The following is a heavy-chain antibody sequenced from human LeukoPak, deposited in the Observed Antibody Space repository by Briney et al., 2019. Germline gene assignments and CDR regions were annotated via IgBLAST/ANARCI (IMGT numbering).Heavy chain of an antibody. CDR2: IPYDGSHK. J-gene: IGHJ4*02. D-gene: IGHD2-21*01. CDR1: GFTYSRFS. CDR3: ASDPNRLADNGGDYFDN. V-gene: IGHV3-30*06. Sequence: PGRSLGLSCVASGFTYSRFSKHWVRQPPGKGLEWVAGIPYDGSHKYYGDSVKGRFTISRDNSKNTVYLQMNTLGPQDTAVFYCASDPNRLADNGGDYFDNWGQGTLVTVSS.